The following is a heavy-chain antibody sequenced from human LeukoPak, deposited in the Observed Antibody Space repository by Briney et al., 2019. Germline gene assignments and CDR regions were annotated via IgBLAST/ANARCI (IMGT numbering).Heavy chain of an antibody. CDR2: INHSGST. CDR3: ARGRRSSGYYPYYYMDV. J-gene: IGHJ6*03. CDR1: GGSFSGYY. D-gene: IGHD3-22*01. V-gene: IGHV4-34*01. Sequence: SETLSLTCAVYGGSFSGYYWSWIRQPTGKGLEWIGEINHSGSTNYNPSLKSRVTISVDTSKNQFSLKLSSVTAADTAVYYCARGRRSSGYYPYYYMDVWGKGTTVTVSS.